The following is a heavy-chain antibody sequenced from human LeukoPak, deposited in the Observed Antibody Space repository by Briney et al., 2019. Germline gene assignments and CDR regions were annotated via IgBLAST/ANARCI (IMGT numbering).Heavy chain of an antibody. CDR1: DGSISSSSYY. CDR2: IYYSGNT. V-gene: IGHV4-61*01. D-gene: IGHD3-10*01. Sequence: PSETLSLTCTVSDGSISSSSYYWGWIRQPPGKGLEWIGYIYYSGNTNYNPSLKSRVTISVDTSKNQFSLKLNSVTAADTALYYCARDPYGPSGYFDYWGQGTLVTVSS. CDR3: ARDPYGPSGYFDY. J-gene: IGHJ4*02.